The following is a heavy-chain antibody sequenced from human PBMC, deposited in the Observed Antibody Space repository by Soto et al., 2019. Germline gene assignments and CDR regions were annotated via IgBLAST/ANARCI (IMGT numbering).Heavy chain of an antibody. J-gene: IGHJ4*02. D-gene: IGHD3-22*01. Sequence: GSVKVYCKASGNRFTTYYMHYVRQAPGQGLEWMGIINPSGGRTTYAQKFHGRVTMTRYTSTSTFHMELSSLTSEDTAVYYCAGLYHYDSSGYYDYWGQGTMVTVSS. CDR1: GNRFTTYY. CDR2: INPSGGRT. CDR3: AGLYHYDSSGYYDY. V-gene: IGHV1-46*01.